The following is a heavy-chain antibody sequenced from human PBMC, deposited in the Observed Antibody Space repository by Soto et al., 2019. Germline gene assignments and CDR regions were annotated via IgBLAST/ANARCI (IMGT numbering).Heavy chain of an antibody. J-gene: IGHJ4*01. CDR3: AKIFVSGGYKVGFDY. V-gene: IGHV4-31*01. CDR2: IYYIGST. CDR1: GGSISSGGYY. Sequence: QVQLQESGPGLAKPSQTLSLTCTVSGGSISSGGYYWSWIRQHPGKGLEWIGYIYYIGSTYYNPSLKSLVTISVDTSKNQFSLKLSSVTAADTAVYYCAKIFVSGGYKVGFDYWGHGTLVTVSS. D-gene: IGHD6-19*01.